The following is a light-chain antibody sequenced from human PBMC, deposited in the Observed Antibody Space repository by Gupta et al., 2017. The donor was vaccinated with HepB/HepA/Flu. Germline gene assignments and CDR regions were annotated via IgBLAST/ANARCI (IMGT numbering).Light chain of an antibody. CDR1: QSVFFSSNNKNY. CDR3: QQHYTTPYT. V-gene: IGKV4-1*01. Sequence: DIVMTQSPDSLAVSLGERATINCKSSQSVFFSSNNKNYLAWYQQKPGHPPKLLIYWASTRESGVPDRFSGSGSGTDFTLTISSLQTEDVAVYYCQQHYTTPYTFGQGTKLEIK. CDR2: WAS. J-gene: IGKJ2*01.